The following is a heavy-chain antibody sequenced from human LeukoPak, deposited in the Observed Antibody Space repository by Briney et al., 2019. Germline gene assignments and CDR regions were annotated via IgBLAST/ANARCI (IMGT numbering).Heavy chain of an antibody. CDR1: GGSISSSSYY. CDR2: IYYSGST. V-gene: IGHV4-39*01. Sequence: SETLSLTCTVSGGSISSSSYYWGWIRQPPGKGLEWIGSIYYSGSTYYNPSLKSRVTISVDTSKNQFSLKLSSVTAADTAVYYCARQCNGVCSAWGQGTLVTVSS. D-gene: IGHD2-8*01. CDR3: ARQCNGVCSA. J-gene: IGHJ4*02.